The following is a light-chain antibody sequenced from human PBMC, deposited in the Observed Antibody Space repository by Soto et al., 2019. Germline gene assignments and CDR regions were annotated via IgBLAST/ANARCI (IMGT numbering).Light chain of an antibody. Sequence: EIVLTQSPGTLSLSPGETATLSCRASQSVSSSYLVWYQQKPGQAPRLLIYGASSRATGIPDKLSGSESGTDFTLNISRLEHDDFAVSYCQQCGSSPYTFGQGTKLEIK. CDR3: QQCGSSPYT. CDR1: QSVSSSY. J-gene: IGKJ2*01. V-gene: IGKV3-20*01. CDR2: GAS.